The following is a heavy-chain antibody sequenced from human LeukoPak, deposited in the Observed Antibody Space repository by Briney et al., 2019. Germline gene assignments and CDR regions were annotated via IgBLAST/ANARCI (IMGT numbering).Heavy chain of an antibody. CDR3: TTPMVRGVIKGY. J-gene: IGHJ4*02. V-gene: IGHV3-15*01. Sequence: GGSLRLSCAASGFTFSNAWMSWVRQDPGKGLEWVGRIKSKTDGGTTDYAAPVKGRFTISRDDSKNTLYLQMNSLKTEDTAVYYCTTPMVRGVIKGYWGQGTLVTVSS. D-gene: IGHD3-10*01. CDR2: IKSKTDGGTT. CDR1: GFTFSNAW.